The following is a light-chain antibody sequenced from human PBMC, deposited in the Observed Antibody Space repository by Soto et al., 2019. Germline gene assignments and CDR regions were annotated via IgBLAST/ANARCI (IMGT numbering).Light chain of an antibody. CDR1: QSVNNN. CDR3: QQYNKWPLT. J-gene: IGKJ3*01. V-gene: IGKV3-15*01. CDR2: SAS. Sequence: EIVMTHSPVTLSVSPGERATLSCTASQSVNNNVAWYQQKPGHTPRLLIYSASIGATGTPARFSGSGSGSDFTLTISSLQSEDFAVYYCQQYNKWPLTLGPGTKVDIK.